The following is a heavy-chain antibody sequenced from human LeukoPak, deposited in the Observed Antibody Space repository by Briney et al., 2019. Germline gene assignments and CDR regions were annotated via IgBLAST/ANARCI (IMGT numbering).Heavy chain of an antibody. CDR2: IYTSGST. Sequence: PSETLSLTCTVSGGSISSYYWSWIRQPAGKGLEWIGRIYTSGSTNYNPSLKSRVTMSVDTCKNQVSLKLSSVTAADTAVDYCARCNCDFWSGRRDYFDYWGQGTLVTVSS. D-gene: IGHD3-3*01. CDR1: GGSISSYY. CDR3: ARCNCDFWSGRRDYFDY. J-gene: IGHJ4*02. V-gene: IGHV4-4*07.